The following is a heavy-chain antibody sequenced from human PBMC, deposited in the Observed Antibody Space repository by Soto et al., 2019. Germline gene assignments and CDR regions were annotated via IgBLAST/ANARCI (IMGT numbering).Heavy chain of an antibody. J-gene: IGHJ4*02. D-gene: IGHD6-19*01. V-gene: IGHV3-23*01. CDR3: ARRSSGWYFDY. Sequence: EVQLLESGGGLVQPGGSLRLSCAASGFTFSGYAMNWVRQAPGKGLEWVSVISGSGDSTYYADSVKGRFTISRDNSKNPLCLQMNSLRAEDTAVYYCARRSSGWYFDYWGQGTLVTVSS. CDR2: ISGSGDST. CDR1: GFTFSGYA.